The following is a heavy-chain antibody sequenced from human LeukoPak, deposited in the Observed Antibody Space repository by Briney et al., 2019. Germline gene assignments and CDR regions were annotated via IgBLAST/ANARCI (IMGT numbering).Heavy chain of an antibody. D-gene: IGHD3-9*01. CDR1: GFTFSSYA. J-gene: IGHJ4*02. V-gene: IGHV3-23*01. CDR2: ISGSGGST. CDR3: ATAARGGVADISY. Sequence: PGGSLRLSCAASGFTFSSYAMSWVRQAPGKGLEWVSGISGSGGSTYYADSVKGRFTISRDNAKNSLYLQMNSLRVEDTSVYYCATAARGGVADISYWGQGTLVTVSS.